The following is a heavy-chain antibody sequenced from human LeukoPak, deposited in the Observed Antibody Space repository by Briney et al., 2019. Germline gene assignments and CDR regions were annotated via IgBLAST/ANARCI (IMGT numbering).Heavy chain of an antibody. CDR2: IYYSGST. V-gene: IGHV4-39*01. CDR3: AIEYSSSSSFDY. D-gene: IGHD6-6*01. CDR1: GDSISSSSYY. J-gene: IGHJ4*02. Sequence: SETLSLTCTVSGDSISSSSYYCGWIRQPPGKGLEWIGSIYYSGSTNYNPPPKSRVTISVDTSKNQFSLMVSSVTAADTAVYYCAIEYSSSSSFDYWGQGTLVTVSS.